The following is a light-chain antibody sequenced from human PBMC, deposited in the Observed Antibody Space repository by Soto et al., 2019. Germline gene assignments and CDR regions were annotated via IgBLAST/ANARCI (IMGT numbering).Light chain of an antibody. CDR1: QGVART. CDR2: AEP. CDR3: QQYKQWPLT. V-gene: IGKV3D-15*01. Sequence: EILLTQFPATLSVSPGERVTLSCRASQGVARTLAWFQQKPGQSPRLLVYAEPTRAAGIPARFSGSGSGTEFTLTISSLQSEDVAVYYCQQYKQWPLTFGGGTRVDIK. J-gene: IGKJ4*01.